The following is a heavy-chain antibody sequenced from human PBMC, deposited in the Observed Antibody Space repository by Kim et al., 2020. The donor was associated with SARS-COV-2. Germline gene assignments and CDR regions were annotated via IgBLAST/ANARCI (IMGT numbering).Heavy chain of an antibody. Sequence: ASVKVSCKVSGYTLTELSMHWVRQAPGKGLEWMGGFDPEDGETIYAQKFQGRVTMTEDTSTDTAYMELSSLRSEDTAVYYCALGPYYDSSGYSPWDYWGQGNLVTVSS. D-gene: IGHD3-22*01. V-gene: IGHV1-24*01. CDR1: GYTLTELS. CDR2: FDPEDGET. J-gene: IGHJ4*02. CDR3: ALGPYYDSSGYSPWDY.